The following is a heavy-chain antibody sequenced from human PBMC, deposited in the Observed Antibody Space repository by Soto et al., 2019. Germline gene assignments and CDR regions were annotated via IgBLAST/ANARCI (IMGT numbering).Heavy chain of an antibody. D-gene: IGHD2-2*01. Sequence: GGSLRLSCAASGFTFDDYAMHWVRQAPGKGLEWVSGISWNSGSIGYADSVKGRFTISRDNAKNSLYLQMNSLRAEDTALYYCAKTTLGYCSSTSCYHFDYWGQGTLVTVSS. V-gene: IGHV3-9*01. CDR3: AKTTLGYCSSTSCYHFDY. J-gene: IGHJ4*02. CDR2: ISWNSGSI. CDR1: GFTFDDYA.